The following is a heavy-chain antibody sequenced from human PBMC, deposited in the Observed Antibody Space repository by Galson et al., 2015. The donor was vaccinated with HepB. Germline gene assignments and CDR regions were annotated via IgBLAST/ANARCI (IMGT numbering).Heavy chain of an antibody. CDR2: IRYDGSNK. Sequence: SLRLSCAASGFTFSSYGMHWVRQAPGKGLEWVAFIRYDGSNKYYADSVKGRFTISRDNSKNTLYLQMNSLRAEDTAVYYCAKDAGDIVVVPAAMIYYYGMDVWGQGTTVTVSS. J-gene: IGHJ6*02. CDR3: AKDAGDIVVVPAAMIYYYGMDV. D-gene: IGHD2-2*01. CDR1: GFTFSSYG. V-gene: IGHV3-30*02.